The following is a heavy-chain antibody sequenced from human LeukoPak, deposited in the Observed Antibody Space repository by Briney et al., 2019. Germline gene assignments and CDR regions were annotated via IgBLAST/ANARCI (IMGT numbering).Heavy chain of an antibody. Sequence: SVKVSCKASGGTFSSYAISWVRQAPGQGLEWMGGIIPIFGTANYAQKFQGRFTITADESTSTAYMELSSLRSEDTAVYYCARAIMITFGGVIVNGWGQGTLVTVSS. CDR1: GGTFSSYA. CDR2: IIPIFGTA. CDR3: ARAIMITFGGVIVNG. V-gene: IGHV1-69*13. J-gene: IGHJ4*02. D-gene: IGHD3-16*02.